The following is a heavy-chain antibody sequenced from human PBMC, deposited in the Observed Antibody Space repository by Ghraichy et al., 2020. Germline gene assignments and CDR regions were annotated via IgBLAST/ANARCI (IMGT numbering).Heavy chain of an antibody. CDR1: GFTFSSFW. Sequence: GGSLRLSCAASGFTFSSFWMHWVRQAPGKGLVWVSRINGDGSSTNYADSVKGRFTISRDNAKDTLYLEMNSLRAEDTAVYYCARDWMNYEYYFDSWGQGTLVTVSS. V-gene: IGHV3-74*01. CDR2: INGDGSST. CDR3: ARDWMNYEYYFDS. D-gene: IGHD1-7*01. J-gene: IGHJ4*02.